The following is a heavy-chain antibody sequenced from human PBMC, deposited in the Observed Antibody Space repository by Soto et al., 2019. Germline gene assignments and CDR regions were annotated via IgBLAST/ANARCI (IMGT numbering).Heavy chain of an antibody. CDR2: FYYSGST. J-gene: IGHJ5*02. V-gene: IGHV4-31*03. CDR3: ARSVFP. CDR1: GGSISTGGYY. Sequence: QVQLQESGPGLVKPSQTLSLTCTVSGGSISTGGYYWNWIRQHPGKGLEWVGYFYYSGSTYYNPSLNSRVTISVNTSKTQFSLKLSSVTAADTAVYYCARSVFPWGQGTLSTVSS.